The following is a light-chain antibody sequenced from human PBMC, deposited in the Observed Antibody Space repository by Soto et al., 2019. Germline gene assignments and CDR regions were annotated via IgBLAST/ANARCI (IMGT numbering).Light chain of an antibody. J-gene: IGLJ2*01. Sequence: QSALTQPRSVSGSPGQSVTISCSGTSSDVGGYNYVSWYQQHPGKAPKLMIYDVSKRPSGVPDRFSGSKSGYTASLTISGLQTADEADYYCCSFAGTYIFVIFGGGTKLTVL. CDR2: DVS. CDR3: CSFAGTYIFVI. CDR1: SSDVGGYNY. V-gene: IGLV2-11*01.